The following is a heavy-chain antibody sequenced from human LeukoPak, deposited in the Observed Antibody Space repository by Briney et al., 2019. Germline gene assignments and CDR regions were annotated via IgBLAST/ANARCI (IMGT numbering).Heavy chain of an antibody. V-gene: IGHV5-51*01. CDR3: ARHWRWLQPID. Sequence: GESLKISCQGSGYSFTTYWIGWVRQMPGKGLEWMGIIYPGDSDTRYSPSFQGQVTISADKSISTAYLQWSSLKASDTATYYCARHWRWLQPIDWGQGTLVTVSS. CDR1: GYSFTTYW. J-gene: IGHJ4*02. CDR2: IYPGDSDT. D-gene: IGHD5-24*01.